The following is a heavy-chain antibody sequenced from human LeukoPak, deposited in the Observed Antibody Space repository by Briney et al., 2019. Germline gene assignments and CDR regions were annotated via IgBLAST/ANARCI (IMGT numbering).Heavy chain of an antibody. D-gene: IGHD3-3*01. J-gene: IGHJ4*02. Sequence: GGSLRLSCEASGFPFSSYVMSWVRQAPGKGLEWVSYISSSSSTIYYADSVKGRFTISRDNAKNSLYLQMNSLRAEDTAVYYCARVPGYYDFWSGYSGPREDYWGQGTLVTVSS. CDR1: GFPFSSYV. CDR2: ISSSSSTI. V-gene: IGHV3-48*01. CDR3: ARVPGYYDFWSGYSGPREDY.